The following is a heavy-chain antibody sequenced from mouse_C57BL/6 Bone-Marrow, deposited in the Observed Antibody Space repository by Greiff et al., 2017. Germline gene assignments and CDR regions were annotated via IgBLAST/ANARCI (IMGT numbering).Heavy chain of an antibody. Sequence: QVQLQQPGAELVKPGASVKLSCKASGYPFTSYWMHWVKQRPGQGLEWIGMIHPNSGSTNYNEKFKSKATLTVDKSSSTAYMQLSSLTSEDSAVYYCARSGILITTVRYFDVWGTGATVTVSS. D-gene: IGHD1-1*01. CDR1: GYPFTSYW. CDR3: ARSGILITTVRYFDV. CDR2: IHPNSGST. J-gene: IGHJ1*03. V-gene: IGHV1-64*01.